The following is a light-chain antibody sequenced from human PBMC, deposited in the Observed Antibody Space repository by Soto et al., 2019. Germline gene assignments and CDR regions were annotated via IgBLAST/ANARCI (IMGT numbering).Light chain of an antibody. V-gene: IGKV3-15*01. J-gene: IGKJ1*01. CDR2: GAS. CDR3: QQYNNWPPWT. Sequence: EIVMTQSPATLSVSPGETATLSCRASQSVSSNLAWYQQQPGQAPRLLIFGASTRATGIPARFSGRGSGKEFILTFNSPQSEDFAVYYCQQYNNWPPWTFGQGTEVEI. CDR1: QSVSSN.